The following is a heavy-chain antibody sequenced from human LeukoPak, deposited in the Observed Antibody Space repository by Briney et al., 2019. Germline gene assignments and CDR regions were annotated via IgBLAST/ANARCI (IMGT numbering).Heavy chain of an antibody. CDR2: INPSYGST. CDR1: GYTFTSYE. V-gene: IGHV1-46*01. CDR3: ARESSNVQWDLDY. Sequence: ASVKVSCKASGYTFTSYEMHWVRQAPGQGLEWMGMINPSYGSTSYAQNFQGRVTTTRDTTTSTVYMELSSLRSEDTAVYYCARESSNVQWDLDYWGQGTLVTVPS. D-gene: IGHD1-26*01. J-gene: IGHJ4*02.